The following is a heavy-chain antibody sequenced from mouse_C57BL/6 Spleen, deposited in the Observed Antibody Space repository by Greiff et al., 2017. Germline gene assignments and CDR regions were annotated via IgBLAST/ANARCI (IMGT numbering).Heavy chain of an antibody. D-gene: IGHD1-1*01. V-gene: IGHV5-9-1*02. CDR2: ISSGGDYI. CDR1: GFTFSSYA. J-gene: IGHJ2*01. Sequence: DVMLVESGEGLVKPGGSLKLSCAASGFTFSSYAMSWVRQTPEKRLEWVAYISSGGDYIYYADTVKGRFTISRDNARNTLYLQMSSLKSEDTAMYYCTRGYGSSYYFDYWGQGTTLTVSS. CDR3: TRGYGSSYYFDY.